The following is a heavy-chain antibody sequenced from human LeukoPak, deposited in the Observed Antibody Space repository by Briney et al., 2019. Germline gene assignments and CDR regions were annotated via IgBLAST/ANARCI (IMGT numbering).Heavy chain of an antibody. Sequence: KPSETLSLTCTVSGGSISSYYWSWIRQPAGKGLEWIGRIYTSGSTNYNPSLKSRVTMSVDTSKNHFSLKLSSVTAADTAVYYCARGGYDYGDQYHFDYWGQGTLVTVSS. J-gene: IGHJ4*02. V-gene: IGHV4-4*07. CDR2: IYTSGST. CDR3: ARGGYDYGDQYHFDY. D-gene: IGHD4-17*01. CDR1: GGSISSYY.